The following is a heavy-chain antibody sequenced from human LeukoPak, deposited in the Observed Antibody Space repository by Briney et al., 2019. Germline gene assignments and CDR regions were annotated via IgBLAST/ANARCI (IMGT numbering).Heavy chain of an antibody. J-gene: IGHJ3*02. V-gene: IGHV3-23*01. D-gene: IGHD5-18*01. Sequence: PGGSLRLSCAASGFTFSSYAMSWVRQAPGKGLEWVSAISGSGGSTYYADSVKGRFTISRDNSKSTLYLQMNSLRAEDTAVYYCAKDLQYIKGAFDIWGQGTMVTVSS. CDR1: GFTFSSYA. CDR2: ISGSGGST. CDR3: AKDLQYIKGAFDI.